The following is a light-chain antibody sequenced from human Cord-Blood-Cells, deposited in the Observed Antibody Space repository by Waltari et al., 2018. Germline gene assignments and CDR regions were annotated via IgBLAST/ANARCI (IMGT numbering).Light chain of an antibody. CDR3: QQYYSTPYT. CDR2: WAS. CDR1: QSVLYSSNNKNY. V-gene: IGKV4-1*01. Sequence: DIVMTQSPDSLAVSLGERDTINCKSSQSVLYSSNNKNYLAWYQQKPGQTPKLLIYWASTRESGVPDRFSGSGSGPDFTLTISSLQAEDVAVYYCQQYYSTPYTFGQWTKLEIK. J-gene: IGKJ2*01.